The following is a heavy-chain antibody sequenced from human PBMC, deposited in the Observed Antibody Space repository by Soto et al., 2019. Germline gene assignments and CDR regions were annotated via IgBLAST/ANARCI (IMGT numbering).Heavy chain of an antibody. Sequence: SETLSLTCTVSGASISSGDYYWNWIRQHPGKGLEWIGYIYYSGSTYYNPSLMSRLTISVDTSKNQFSLKLSSVTAADTAVYYCARDVGFGEGIDYWGQGTLVTVSS. CDR1: GASISSGDYY. V-gene: IGHV4-30-4*08. CDR3: ARDVGFGEGIDY. D-gene: IGHD3-10*01. J-gene: IGHJ4*02. CDR2: IYYSGST.